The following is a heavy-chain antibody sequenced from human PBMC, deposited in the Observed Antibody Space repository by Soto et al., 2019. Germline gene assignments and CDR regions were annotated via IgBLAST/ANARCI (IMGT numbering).Heavy chain of an antibody. V-gene: IGHV3-7*02. CDR3: ARGSAFIGLDY. CDR2: ISPDGSEE. CDR1: GFTFSGYW. D-gene: IGHD1-26*01. Sequence: GGSLRLSCAASGFTFSGYWMTWVRQAPGKGLEGVANISPDGSEEYYVDSVKGRFTISRDNAKNSLYLQMNSLRAEDTAIYYCARGSAFIGLDYWGQGTPVTVSS. J-gene: IGHJ4*02.